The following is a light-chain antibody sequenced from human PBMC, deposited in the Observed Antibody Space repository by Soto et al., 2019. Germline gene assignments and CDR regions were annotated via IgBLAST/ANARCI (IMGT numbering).Light chain of an antibody. V-gene: IGKV3-20*01. Sequence: DIVSSQSPGTPYLSRGERATLSCSASQSVSSGYLAWYQQRPGQAPRLLIYGASTRATGIPDRFSGSGSGTDFTLTISRLEPEDFAVYYCQQYGTSPWTFGQGTKVDIK. CDR3: QQYGTSPWT. CDR1: QSVSSGY. J-gene: IGKJ1*01. CDR2: GAS.